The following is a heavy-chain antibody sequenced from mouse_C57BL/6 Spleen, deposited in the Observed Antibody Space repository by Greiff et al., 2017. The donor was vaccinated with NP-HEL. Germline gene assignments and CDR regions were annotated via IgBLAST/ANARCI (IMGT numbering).Heavy chain of an antibody. V-gene: IGHV14-2*01. J-gene: IGHJ2*01. CDR2: IDPEDGET. D-gene: IGHD1-1*01. Sequence: VQLKQSGAELVKPGASVKLSCTASGFNIKDYYMHWVKQRTEQGLEWIGRIDPEDGETKYATKFPGKAPITADTSANTAYLQLISLTSEDTAVYYCARSGYYGNVYFDYWGKGTTLTVSS. CDR1: GFNIKDYY. CDR3: ARSGYYGNVYFDY.